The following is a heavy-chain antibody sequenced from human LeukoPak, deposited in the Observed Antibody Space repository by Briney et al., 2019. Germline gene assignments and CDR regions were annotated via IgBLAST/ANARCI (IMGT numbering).Heavy chain of an antibody. J-gene: IGHJ6*02. V-gene: IGHV3-30*18. Sequence: PGGSLRLSCAASGFTFSSYGIHWVRQSPGKGLEWVAVVSYLGDDQFYAESVKGRFTISRDNSKKTVFLQMNSLRGEDTAVYYCAKDRSSGPHYYYGMDAWGRGTTVIVSS. CDR3: AKDRSSGPHYYYGMDA. D-gene: IGHD3-22*01. CDR1: GFTFSSYG. CDR2: VSYLGDDQ.